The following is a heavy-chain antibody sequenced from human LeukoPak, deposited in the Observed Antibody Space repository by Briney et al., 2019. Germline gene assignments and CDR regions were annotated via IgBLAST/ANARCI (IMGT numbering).Heavy chain of an antibody. Sequence: GGSLRLSCAASGFTFSSYAMHWVRQAPGKGLEYVSAISSNGGSTYYANSVKGRFTISRDNSKNTLYLQMGSLRAEDMAVYYCARELWGAFDIWGQGTMVTVSS. V-gene: IGHV3-64*01. CDR2: ISSNGGST. J-gene: IGHJ3*02. CDR1: GFTFSSYA. D-gene: IGHD7-27*01. CDR3: ARELWGAFDI.